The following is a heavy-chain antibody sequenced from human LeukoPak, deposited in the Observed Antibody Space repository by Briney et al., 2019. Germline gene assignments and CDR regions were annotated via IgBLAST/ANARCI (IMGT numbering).Heavy chain of an antibody. V-gene: IGHV3-48*03. Sequence: GGSLRLSCAASGFTFSSYEVNWVRQAPGKGLEWVSYISSSGSTIYYADSVEGRFTISRDNAKNSLYLQMNSLRAEDTAVYYCARDREVAAWGTRYYYMDVWGKGTTVTISS. CDR3: ARDREVAAWGTRYYYMDV. D-gene: IGHD2-15*01. CDR2: ISSSGSTI. CDR1: GFTFSSYE. J-gene: IGHJ6*03.